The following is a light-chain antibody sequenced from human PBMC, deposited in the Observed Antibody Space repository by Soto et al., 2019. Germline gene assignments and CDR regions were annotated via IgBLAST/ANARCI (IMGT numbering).Light chain of an antibody. V-gene: IGKV3-15*01. J-gene: IGKJ2*01. Sequence: EIVLTQSPATLSVSPGERATLSCRASQSVGSNLAWYQQKPGQAPRLLIYGASTRATGIPARFSGSGSGTEFTLTISSLQPDDAAIYYCQQYFSIPMFTFAQGTNLQIK. CDR2: GAS. CDR3: QQYFSIPMFT. CDR1: QSVGSN.